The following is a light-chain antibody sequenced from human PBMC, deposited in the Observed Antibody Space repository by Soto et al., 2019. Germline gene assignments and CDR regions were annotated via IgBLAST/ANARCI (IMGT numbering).Light chain of an antibody. CDR3: QQYYDWPRT. J-gene: IGKJ1*01. Sequence: DTGMTPSPMSLALAPGERFTLSCRTSQGIISNLALYPQKRDQAPRVLIYGASTRATGVPDRFSGSGSGTEFTLTIPSLQSEDSAIYYCQQYYDWPRTVGQGTKVDIK. CDR1: QGIISN. CDR2: GAS. V-gene: IGKV3-15*01.